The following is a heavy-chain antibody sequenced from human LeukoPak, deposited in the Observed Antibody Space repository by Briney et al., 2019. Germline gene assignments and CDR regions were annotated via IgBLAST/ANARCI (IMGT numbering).Heavy chain of an antibody. CDR1: GGSISSGDYY. CDR3: ARVNTFGGVIVEYYFDY. J-gene: IGHJ4*02. Sequence: PSQTLSLTCTVSGGSISSGDYYWSWLRQPPGKGLEWIGYIYYSGSTYYNPSLKSRVTISVDTSKNQFSLKLSSVTAADTAVYYCARVNTFGGVIVEYYFDYWGQGTLVTVSS. V-gene: IGHV4-30-4*01. CDR2: IYYSGST. D-gene: IGHD3-16*02.